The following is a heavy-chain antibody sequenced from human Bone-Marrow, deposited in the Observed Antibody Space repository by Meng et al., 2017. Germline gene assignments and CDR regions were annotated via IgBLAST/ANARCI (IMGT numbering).Heavy chain of an antibody. V-gene: IGHV1-18*01. CDR2: ISTYTGST. Sequence: ASVKVSCKTSGYNFDTYGISWVRQAPGQGLEWMGWISTYTGSTDYAPNLQGRVTMTTDASASTAYMELRSLTSDDTAVYYCARDLTYSSGSPPAYWGHGYLVNGAS. CDR3: ARDLTYSSGSPPAY. CDR1: GYNFDTYG. D-gene: IGHD3-10*01. J-gene: IGHJ4*01.